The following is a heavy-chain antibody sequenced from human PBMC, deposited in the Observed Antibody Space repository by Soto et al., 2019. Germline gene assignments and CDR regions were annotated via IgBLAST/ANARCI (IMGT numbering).Heavy chain of an antibody. CDR2: FDPEDGET. V-gene: IGHV1-24*01. J-gene: IGHJ4*02. D-gene: IGHD6-19*01. CDR3: PTLYSSGWYYFDY. Sequence: GASVKVSCKVSGYTLTELSMHWVRQAPGKGLEWMGGFDPEDGETIYAQKFQGRVTMTEDTSTDTAYMELSSLRSEDTAVYYCPTLYSSGWYYFDYWGQGTLVTVSS. CDR1: GYTLTELS.